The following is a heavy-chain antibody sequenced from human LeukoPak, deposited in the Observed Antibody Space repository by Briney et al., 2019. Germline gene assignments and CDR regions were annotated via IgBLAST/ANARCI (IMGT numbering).Heavy chain of an antibody. V-gene: IGHV1-2*02. CDR3: ARGGIAARPFDY. D-gene: IGHD6-6*01. CDR2: INPNTGGT. Sequence: ASVKVSCKASGYTFTDYYMHWVRQAPGQGLEWIGWINPNTGGTDYAQKFQVRVTVTRDTSISTAYMELSSLRSDDTAIYYCARGGIAARPFDYWGQGTLVTVSS. CDR1: GYTFTDYY. J-gene: IGHJ4*02.